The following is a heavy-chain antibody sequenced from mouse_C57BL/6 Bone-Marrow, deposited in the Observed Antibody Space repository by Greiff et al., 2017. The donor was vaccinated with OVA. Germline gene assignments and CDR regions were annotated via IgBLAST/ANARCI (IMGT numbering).Heavy chain of an antibody. CDR1: VYTFISYW. CDR3: ARIYYYGSRAY. D-gene: IGHD1-1*01. V-gene: IGHV1-50*01. Sequence: QVQLQQPGAELVKPGASVKLSCKASVYTFISYWMQWVKQRPGQGLEWIGEIDPSDSYTNYNQKFKGKATLTVDTSSSTAYMQLSSLTSEDSAVYYCARIYYYGSRAYWGQGTLVTVSA. J-gene: IGHJ3*01. CDR2: IDPSDSYT.